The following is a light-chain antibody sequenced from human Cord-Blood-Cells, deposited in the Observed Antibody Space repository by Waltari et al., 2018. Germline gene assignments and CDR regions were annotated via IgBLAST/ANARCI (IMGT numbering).Light chain of an antibody. Sequence: QSVLTQPPSASGTPGQRVTISCSGSSSNIGSNTVNWYQQLPGTAPKLPIYSNNKRPSGVPDRFCGSKSGTAASLAISGLQSEEEADYYCAAWDDSLNGWVFGGGTKLTVL. V-gene: IGLV1-44*01. J-gene: IGLJ3*02. CDR3: AAWDDSLNGWV. CDR2: SNN. CDR1: SSNIGSNT.